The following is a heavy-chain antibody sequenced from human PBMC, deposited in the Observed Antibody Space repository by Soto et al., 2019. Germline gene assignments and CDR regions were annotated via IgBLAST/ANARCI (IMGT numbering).Heavy chain of an antibody. Sequence: EVQLVQSGAEVKKPGESLRISCKASGYTFTNSWISWVRQMPGKGLEWMGRIDPSDFYTNYGPSFQGHVTISADTSISTVFRQWDSLTASDTAMYYCSRHHFLGGGEDYWGQGTLVTVSS. V-gene: IGHV5-10-1*01. J-gene: IGHJ4*02. CDR3: SRHHFLGGGEDY. CDR2: IDPSDFYT. D-gene: IGHD3-16*01. CDR1: GYTFTNSW.